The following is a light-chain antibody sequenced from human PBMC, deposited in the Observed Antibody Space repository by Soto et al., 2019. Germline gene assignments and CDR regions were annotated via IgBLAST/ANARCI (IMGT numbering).Light chain of an antibody. J-gene: IGKJ2*01. Sequence: EMVLTQSPGTLSLSPGERATLSCRASHSVSSSYLAWYQQKPGQAPRLLIYGASSRATGIPDRFSGSGSGTDFTLPISRLEPEDFAVYYCQQYGSSPPYIFGQGTKLEIK. CDR3: QQYGSSPPYI. CDR2: GAS. V-gene: IGKV3-20*01. CDR1: HSVSSSY.